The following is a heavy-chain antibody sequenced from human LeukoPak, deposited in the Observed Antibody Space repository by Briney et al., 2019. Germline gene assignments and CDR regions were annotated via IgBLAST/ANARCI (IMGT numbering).Heavy chain of an antibody. V-gene: IGHV6-1*01. CDR1: GDSVSSNSVT. J-gene: IGHJ5*02. CDR2: TYYRSTWYN. Sequence: SQTLSLTCAISGDSVSSNSVTWNWIRQSPSRGLEWLGRTYYRSTWYNDYAVSVRGQITVNPDTSKNQFSLHLNSVTPEDTAVYYCARRLTQYDCFDPWGQGILVTVSS. CDR3: ARRLTQYDCFDP. D-gene: IGHD2-2*01.